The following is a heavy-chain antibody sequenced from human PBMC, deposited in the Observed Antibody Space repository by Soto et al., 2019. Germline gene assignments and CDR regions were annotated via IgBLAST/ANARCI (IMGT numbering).Heavy chain of an antibody. J-gene: IGHJ5*02. D-gene: IGHD3-9*01. CDR1: GYSISSGYY. CDR3: ARDGTAYYDILTGYYNEVGWFDP. Sequence: PSETLSLTCAVSGYSISSGYYWGWIRQPPGKGLEWIGSIYHSGSTYYNPSLKSRVTISVDTSKNQFSLKLSSVTAADTAVYYCARDGTAYYDILTGYYNEVGWFDPWGQRTLVTVSS. CDR2: IYHSGST. V-gene: IGHV4-38-2*02.